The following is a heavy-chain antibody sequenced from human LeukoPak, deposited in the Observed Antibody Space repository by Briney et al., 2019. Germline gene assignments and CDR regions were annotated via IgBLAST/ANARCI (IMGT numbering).Heavy chain of an antibody. Sequence: GESLKISCKGSGYSFTSYWIGWVRQMPGKGLEWMGIIYPGDSDTRYSPSFQGQVTISADKSISTAYLQWSSLKASDTAMYYCARSLVYDSSGYYVTDAFDIWGQGTVVTVSS. CDR2: IYPGDSDT. V-gene: IGHV5-51*01. CDR3: ARSLVYDSSGYYVTDAFDI. J-gene: IGHJ3*02. CDR1: GYSFTSYW. D-gene: IGHD3-22*01.